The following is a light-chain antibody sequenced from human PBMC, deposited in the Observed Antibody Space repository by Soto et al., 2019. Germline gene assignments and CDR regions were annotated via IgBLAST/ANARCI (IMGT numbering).Light chain of an antibody. V-gene: IGKV3-11*01. CDR2: DIY. CDR3: QQRSSWPRNT. J-gene: IGKJ2*01. CDR1: QSVSRH. Sequence: EIVLTQSPATLSLSPGERATLSCRASQSVSRHLAWYQQRPGQAPRLLIYDIYYRYSGIPGRFSGSGSGTDFTLTISSLEPEDSAVYYCQQRSSWPRNTFGQGTKLEIK.